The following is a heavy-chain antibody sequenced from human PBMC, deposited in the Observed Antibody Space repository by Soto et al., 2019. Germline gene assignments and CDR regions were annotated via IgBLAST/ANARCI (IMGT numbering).Heavy chain of an antibody. J-gene: IGHJ5*02. CDR2: IYSSGST. Sequence: SETLSLTCTVTGGAISGYYWTWIRQSDGEGLEWIGRIYSSGSTNYNPSLKSRVTISLDTSMNYFSLRLSSVTAADTAVYYCARGQRFSDWFDPWGQGTLVTAPQ. CDR3: ARGQRFSDWFDP. V-gene: IGHV4-4*07. D-gene: IGHD3-3*01. CDR1: GGAISGYY.